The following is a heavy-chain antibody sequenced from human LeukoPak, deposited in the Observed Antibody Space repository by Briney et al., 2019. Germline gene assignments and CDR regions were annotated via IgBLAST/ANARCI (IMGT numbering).Heavy chain of an antibody. CDR3: ARIRGGNSP. V-gene: IGHV1-8*01. Sequence: GASVTVSCNASGYTFTSNDINWVRQGNGQGLERMGWSNTNNGNTGYAQKCQGRVTMTRNTSISTAYMELSSLRSEDTAVYYCARIRGGNSPWGQGTLVTVSS. CDR1: GYTFTSND. CDR2: SNTNNGNT. J-gene: IGHJ5*02. D-gene: IGHD4-23*01.